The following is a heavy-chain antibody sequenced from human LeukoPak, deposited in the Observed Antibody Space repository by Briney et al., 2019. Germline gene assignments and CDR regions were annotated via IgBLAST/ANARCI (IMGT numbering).Heavy chain of an antibody. V-gene: IGHV4-34*01. J-gene: IGHJ4*02. Sequence: SETLSLTCAVYGGSFSGYYWSWIRQPPGKGLEWIGEINRSGSTNYNPSLKSRVTISVDTSKNQFSLKLSSVTAADTAVYYCARGLNGYCSGGSCPLVYFDYWGQGTLVTVSS. CDR2: INRSGST. CDR1: GGSFSGYY. CDR3: ARGLNGYCSGGSCPLVYFDY. D-gene: IGHD2-15*01.